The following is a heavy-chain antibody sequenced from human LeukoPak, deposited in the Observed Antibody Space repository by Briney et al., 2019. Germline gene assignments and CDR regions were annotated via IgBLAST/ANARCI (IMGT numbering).Heavy chain of an antibody. CDR1: GGSISSGDYY. V-gene: IGHV4-30-4*08. CDR2: IYYSWST. Sequence: PSETLSLICTVSGGSISSGDYYWSWIRQPPGKGLEWFGYIYYSWSTYYNPSLKSRVTISVDTSKNQFSLKLSSVTAADTAVYYCARVAYYYYYYYMDVWGKGTTVTVSS. CDR3: ARVAYYYYYYYMDV. J-gene: IGHJ6*03.